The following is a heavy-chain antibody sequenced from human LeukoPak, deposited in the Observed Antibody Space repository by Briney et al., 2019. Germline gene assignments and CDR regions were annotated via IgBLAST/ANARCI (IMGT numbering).Heavy chain of an antibody. D-gene: IGHD3/OR15-3a*01. CDR2: IIIKTEVGTR. J-gene: IGHJ4*02. CDR3: AAGTGRSDFDY. V-gene: IGHV3-15*01. CDR1: GFTFSDAW. Sequence: PGGSLTLSCAASGFTFSDAWMSWVRQAPGKGLEWVGRIIIKTEVGTRDFAALVKGRFIISRDDSKNTVYLQMASLKTEDTAVYYCAAGTGRSDFDYWGQGTLVTASS.